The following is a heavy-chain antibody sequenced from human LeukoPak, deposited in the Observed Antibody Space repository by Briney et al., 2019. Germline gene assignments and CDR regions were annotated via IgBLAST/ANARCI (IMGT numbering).Heavy chain of an antibody. V-gene: IGHV4-59*01. D-gene: IGHD3-10*01. CDR3: ARRITRVVRGVIKDAFDI. Sequence: PSETLSLTCTVSGCSISSYYWSWIRQPPGKGLEWIGYIYYSGSTNYNPSLKSRVTISVDTSKNQFPLKLSSVTAADTAVYYCARRITRVVRGVIKDAFDIWGQGTMVTVSS. CDR1: GCSISSYY. J-gene: IGHJ3*02. CDR2: IYYSGST.